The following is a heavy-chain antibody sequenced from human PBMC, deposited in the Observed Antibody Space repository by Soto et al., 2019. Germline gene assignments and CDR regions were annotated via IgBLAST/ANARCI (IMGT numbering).Heavy chain of an antibody. CDR3: TRGLENYSYFDI. J-gene: IGHJ4*02. CDR1: GCTFSSYW. CDR2: INTEGTST. D-gene: IGHD1-7*01. Sequence: PGGSLRLSCAASGCTFSSYWMHWVRQAPGKGLEWVSRINTEGTSTVYADSVKGRFTISRDNAKNMLYVQMTSLRAEDTALYYCTRGLENYSYFDIWGQGILVTVSS. V-gene: IGHV3-74*01.